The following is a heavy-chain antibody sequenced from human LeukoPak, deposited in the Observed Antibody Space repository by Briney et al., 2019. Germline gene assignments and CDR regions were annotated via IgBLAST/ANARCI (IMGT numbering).Heavy chain of an antibody. CDR3: ARLGGAATNDAFDI. D-gene: IGHD2-15*01. CDR1: GSIFTSYW. J-gene: IGHJ3*02. V-gene: IGHV5-51*01. CDR2: IYPGDSDT. Sequence: GASLKISCKGSGSIFTSYWIGWVRPLPGKGLEWMGIIYPGDSDTRYSPSFQGQVTISADKSISTAYLQWSSLKASDTAMYYCARLGGAATNDAFDIWGQGTMVTVSS.